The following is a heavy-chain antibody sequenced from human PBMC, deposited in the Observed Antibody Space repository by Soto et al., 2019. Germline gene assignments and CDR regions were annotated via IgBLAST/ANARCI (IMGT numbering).Heavy chain of an antibody. D-gene: IGHD5-18*01. CDR1: GFTFGNYA. Sequence: GGSLRLSCEASGFTFGNYAMTWVRQVPGRGLEWFSALSGSSLNTYYADSVKGRFTISRDNSKNTLYLQMNSLRAEDTAVYYCAKGGLSRFLGYSWGQGTLVTVSS. CDR3: AKGGLSRFLGYS. CDR2: LSGSSLNT. J-gene: IGHJ4*02. V-gene: IGHV3-23*01.